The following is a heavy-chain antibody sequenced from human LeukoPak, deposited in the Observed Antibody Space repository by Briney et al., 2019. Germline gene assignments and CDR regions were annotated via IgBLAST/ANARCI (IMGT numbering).Heavy chain of an antibody. Sequence: GGSPRLPCAASGFTFSSYGMHWVRQAPGKGLEWVAVIWYDGSNKYYADSVKGRFTISRDNSKNTLYLQMNSLRAEDTAVYYCARVVPAAMMPGDAFDIWGQGTMVTVSS. V-gene: IGHV3-33*01. CDR2: IWYDGSNK. CDR3: ARVVPAAMMPGDAFDI. CDR1: GFTFSSYG. J-gene: IGHJ3*02. D-gene: IGHD2-2*01.